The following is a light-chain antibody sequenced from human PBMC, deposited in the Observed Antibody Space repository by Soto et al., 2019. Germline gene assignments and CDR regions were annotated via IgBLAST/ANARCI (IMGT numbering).Light chain of an antibody. Sequence: DIQMTQSPSSLSASVGDRVTITCRASQSISSYLNWYQQKPGKAPNLLIYAASSLQSGVPSRFSGSGSGTDSTLTISSLQPEDFATYYCQQSYSTLRTFGQGTKVEIK. J-gene: IGKJ1*01. CDR1: QSISSY. CDR3: QQSYSTLRT. V-gene: IGKV1-39*01. CDR2: AAS.